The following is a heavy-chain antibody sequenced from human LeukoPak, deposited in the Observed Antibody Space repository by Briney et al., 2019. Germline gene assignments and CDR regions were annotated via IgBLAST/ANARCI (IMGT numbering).Heavy chain of an antibody. V-gene: IGHV3-9*01. CDR1: GFTFDDYA. D-gene: IGHD6-13*01. J-gene: IGHJ4*02. Sequence: GGSLRLSCAASGFTFDDYAMHWVRQAPGKGLEWVSGISWNSGSKGYADSVKGRFPISRDTAKGSMYLQMNSLTAEDTALYSCAKDISSSPGRGTYSFAYWGQGTLVTVSS. CDR2: ISWNSGSK. CDR3: AKDISSSPGRGTYSFAY.